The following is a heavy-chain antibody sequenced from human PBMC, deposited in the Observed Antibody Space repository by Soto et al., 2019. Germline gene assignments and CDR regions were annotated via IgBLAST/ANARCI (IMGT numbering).Heavy chain of an antibody. Sequence: QVLLQESGPGLVKPSETLSLTCTVSGGSISSYYWSWIRQPPGKGLEWIGYIYYSGSTNYNPSLKSRVTISVDTSKNQFSLKLSSVTAADTAVYYCARHLAARPRWFDPWGQGTLVTVSS. CDR3: ARHLAARPRWFDP. V-gene: IGHV4-59*08. CDR2: IYYSGST. D-gene: IGHD6-6*01. CDR1: GGSISSYY. J-gene: IGHJ5*02.